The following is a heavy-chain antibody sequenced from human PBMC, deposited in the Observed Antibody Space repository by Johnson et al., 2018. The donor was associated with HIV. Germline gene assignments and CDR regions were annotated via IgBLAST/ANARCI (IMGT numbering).Heavy chain of an antibody. Sequence: VQLVESGGGVVQPGRSLRLSCAASGFTLSNHWMSWVRQAPGKGLEYVANVNQDGSANFYVDSVKGRFTISRDNAKNSLYLQMNSLRDEDTALYYCARGVSSGYYSNAFDVWGQGTMATVSS. J-gene: IGHJ3*01. CDR1: GFTLSNHW. V-gene: IGHV3-7*04. CDR2: VNQDGSAN. CDR3: ARGVSSGYYSNAFDV. D-gene: IGHD3-22*01.